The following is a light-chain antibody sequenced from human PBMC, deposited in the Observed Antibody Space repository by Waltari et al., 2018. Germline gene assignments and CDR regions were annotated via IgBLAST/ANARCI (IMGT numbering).Light chain of an antibody. J-gene: IGKJ1*01. CDR3: QQYYTTPWT. CDR2: WAS. CDR1: QSVLYSSNNKNY. Sequence: DIVMTQSPNSLAVSLGERATINCKSSQSVLYSSNNKNYLSWYQQKPGQPPNLLIYWASFRESGVPDRFSGSGSGSDFTLTISNLQAEDVAVYYCQQYYTTPWTFGEGTKMEIK. V-gene: IGKV4-1*01.